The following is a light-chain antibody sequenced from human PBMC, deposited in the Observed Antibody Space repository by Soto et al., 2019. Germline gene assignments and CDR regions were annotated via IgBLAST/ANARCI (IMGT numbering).Light chain of an antibody. Sequence: EIVLTQFPATLSLSPGERATLSCRASQSVSRHLAWYQQKPGQAPRLLIYEASTRASGIPARFSGSGSGTDFTLIISSLEPEDFAIYSCQQRYDWPITFGQGTRLEIK. J-gene: IGKJ5*01. CDR1: QSVSRH. CDR3: QQRYDWPIT. CDR2: EAS. V-gene: IGKV3-11*01.